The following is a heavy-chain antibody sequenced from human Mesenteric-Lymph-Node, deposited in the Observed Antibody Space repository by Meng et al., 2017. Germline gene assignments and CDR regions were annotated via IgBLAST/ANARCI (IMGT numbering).Heavy chain of an antibody. CDR3: ASKMYSSSYFDY. D-gene: IGHD6-6*01. CDR2: IIPIFGTA. Sequence: SVKVSCKASGGTFSSYAISWVRQAPGQGLEWMGGIIPIFGTANYAQKFQGRVTITADESTSTAYMELSSLRSEDTAVYYCASKMYSSSYFDYWGQGTLVTVSS. J-gene: IGHJ4*02. V-gene: IGHV1-69*13. CDR1: GGTFSSYA.